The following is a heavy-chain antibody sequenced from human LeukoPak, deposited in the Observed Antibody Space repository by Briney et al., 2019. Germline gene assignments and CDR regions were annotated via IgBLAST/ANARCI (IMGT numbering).Heavy chain of an antibody. Sequence: GESLKTSCKCSGYTFTTYWIGWVRQMPGKGLDWMGIIYPADSDTRYSPSFQGQVTISADKSISTAYLQWSSLKASDTAIYYCARRERRNTDAFDIWGQGTAVIVSS. CDR1: GYTFTTYW. V-gene: IGHV5-51*01. D-gene: IGHD1-26*01. J-gene: IGHJ3*02. CDR3: ARRERRNTDAFDI. CDR2: IYPADSDT.